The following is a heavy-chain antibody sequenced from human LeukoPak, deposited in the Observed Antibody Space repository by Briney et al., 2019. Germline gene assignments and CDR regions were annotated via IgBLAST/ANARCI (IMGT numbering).Heavy chain of an antibody. J-gene: IGHJ4*02. CDR2: INPSGGST. V-gene: IGHV1-46*01. D-gene: IGHD2-15*01. CDR1: GYTFTNYY. Sequence: ASVKVSCKASGYTFTNYYMHWVRQAPGQGLEWMGIINPSGGSTRYAQKVQGRVTMTRDTSTSTVYMELSSLRSEDTAVYYCARGETAPYRACSSGSCPIEYWGQGTLVTVSS. CDR3: ARGETAPYRACSSGSCPIEY.